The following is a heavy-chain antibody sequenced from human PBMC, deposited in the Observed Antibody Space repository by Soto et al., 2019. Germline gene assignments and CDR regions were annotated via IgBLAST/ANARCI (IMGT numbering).Heavy chain of an antibody. V-gene: IGHV4-31*03. CDR3: ASIHRITIFGVDNHYGMDV. D-gene: IGHD3-3*01. Sequence: SETLSLTCTVSGGSISSGGYYWSWIRQHPGKGLEWIGYIYYSGSTYYNPSLKSRVTISVDTSKNQFSLKLSSVTAADTAVYYCASIHRITIFGVDNHYGMDVWGQGTTVTV. CDR1: GGSISSGGYY. J-gene: IGHJ6*02. CDR2: IYYSGST.